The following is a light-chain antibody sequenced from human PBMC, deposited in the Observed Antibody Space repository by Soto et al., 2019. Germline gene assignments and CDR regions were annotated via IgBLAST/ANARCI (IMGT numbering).Light chain of an antibody. CDR3: SSYTSSSNYVV. CDR1: SSDVGGYNY. CDR2: DVS. V-gene: IGLV2-14*01. J-gene: IGLJ2*01. Sequence: QSALTQPASVSGSPGQSITISCTGTSSDVGGYNYVSWYQQHPGKAPKLMIYDVSNRPSVVSNRFSGSKSGNTASLTISGLQAEDEADYYCSSYTSSSNYVVFGGGTKLTVL.